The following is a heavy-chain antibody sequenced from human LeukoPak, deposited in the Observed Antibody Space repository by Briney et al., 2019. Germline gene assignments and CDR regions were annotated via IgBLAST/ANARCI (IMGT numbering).Heavy chain of an antibody. J-gene: IGHJ5*02. CDR3: ARRAVAGTTDP. Sequence: ASVKVSCKXSGYTFTSYYMHWVRQAPGQGLEWMGIINPSGGSTSYAQKFQGRVTMTRDTSTSTVYMELSSLRSEDTAVYYCARRAVAGTTDPWGQGTLVTVSS. V-gene: IGHV1-46*01. D-gene: IGHD6-19*01. CDR1: GYTFTSYY. CDR2: INPSGGST.